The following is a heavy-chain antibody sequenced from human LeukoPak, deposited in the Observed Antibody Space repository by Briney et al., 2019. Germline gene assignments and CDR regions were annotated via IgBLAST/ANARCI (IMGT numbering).Heavy chain of an antibody. J-gene: IGHJ3*01. V-gene: IGHV1-2*06. Sequence: ASVKVSCKASGYTFTDYYIHWVRQAPGQALEWLGRIIPKTGDTSYAQKFQGRVTMTRDTSISTVYMDLSSLTSDDTAVYYCARPLSAIPLPFNAFDLWGQGTVVTVSP. CDR3: ARPLSAIPLPFNAFDL. CDR1: GYTFTDYY. CDR2: IIPKTGDT. D-gene: IGHD2-21*01.